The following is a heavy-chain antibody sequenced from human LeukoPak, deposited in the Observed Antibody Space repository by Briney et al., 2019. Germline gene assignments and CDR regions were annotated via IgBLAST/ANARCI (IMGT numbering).Heavy chain of an antibody. CDR2: ISGSGGST. Sequence: GGSLRLSCAASGFTFSSYAMSWVRQAPGKGLEWVSAISGSGGSTYYADSAKGRFTISRDNSKNTLYLQMNSLRAEDTAVYYCAKGRTIWVRGVLDYWGQGTLVTVSS. D-gene: IGHD3-10*01. CDR1: GFTFSSYA. CDR3: AKGRTIWVRGVLDY. V-gene: IGHV3-23*01. J-gene: IGHJ4*02.